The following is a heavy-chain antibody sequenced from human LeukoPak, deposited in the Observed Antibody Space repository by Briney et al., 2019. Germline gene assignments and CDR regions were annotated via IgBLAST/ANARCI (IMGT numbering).Heavy chain of an antibody. D-gene: IGHD6-13*01. Sequence: GGSLRLSCAASGFSLSDYWMSWVRQAPGKGLEWVSAISGSGGSTYYADSVKGRFTISRDNSKNTLYLQMNSLRAEDTAVYYCAKARPWRQLTAKYFDYWGQGTLVTVSS. CDR3: AKARPWRQLTAKYFDY. CDR1: GFSLSDYW. J-gene: IGHJ4*02. V-gene: IGHV3-23*01. CDR2: ISGSGGST.